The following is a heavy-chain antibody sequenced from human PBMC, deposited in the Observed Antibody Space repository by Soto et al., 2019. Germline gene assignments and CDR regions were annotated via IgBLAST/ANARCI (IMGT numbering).Heavy chain of an antibody. J-gene: IGHJ6*02. CDR1: GGSISSGGYY. CDR2: IYYSGST. V-gene: IGHV4-31*03. Sequence: QVQLQESGPGLVKPSQTLSLTCTVSGGSISSGGYYWSWIRQHPGKGLEWIGYIYYSGSTYYNPSLKSRVTISVDTSKNQFSLKLSSVTAADTAVYYCARAPSWELRHYYYGMDVWGQGTTVTVSS. D-gene: IGHD1-26*01. CDR3: ARAPSWELRHYYYGMDV.